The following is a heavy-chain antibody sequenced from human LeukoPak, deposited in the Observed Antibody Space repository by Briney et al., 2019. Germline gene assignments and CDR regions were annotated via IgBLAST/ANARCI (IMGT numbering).Heavy chain of an antibody. V-gene: IGHV1-69*04. D-gene: IGHD1-26*01. Sequence: GASVKVSCKASGYTFTSYGISWVRQAPGQGLEWMGRIIPILGIANYAQKFQGRVTITADKSTSTAYMELSSLRSDDTAVYYCATSGGVGAKPRAFDIWGQGTMVTVSS. CDR3: ATSGGVGAKPRAFDI. J-gene: IGHJ3*02. CDR2: IIPILGIA. CDR1: GYTFTSYG.